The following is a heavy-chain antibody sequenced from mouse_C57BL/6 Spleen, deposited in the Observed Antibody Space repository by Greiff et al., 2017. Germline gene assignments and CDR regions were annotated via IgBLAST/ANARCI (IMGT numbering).Heavy chain of an antibody. V-gene: IGHV1-7*01. CDR3: ARAGWLPTDPFDY. CDR2: ITPSSGYT. CDR1: GYTFTSYW. J-gene: IGHJ2*01. D-gene: IGHD2-3*01. Sequence: VQLQESGAELAQPGASVKLSCKASGYTFTSYWLHWVKQRPGQGLEWIGYITPSSGYTKYSQKFKDKATLTAGKSSSTAYMQLCSLTYEDSAVYYCARAGWLPTDPFDYWGQGTTLTVSS.